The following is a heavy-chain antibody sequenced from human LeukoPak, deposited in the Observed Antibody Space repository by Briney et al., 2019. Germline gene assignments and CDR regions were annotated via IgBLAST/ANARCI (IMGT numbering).Heavy chain of an antibody. CDR1: GFTFSSYA. J-gene: IGHJ3*02. CDR3: AKVLRLGEFAFDI. Sequence: GGSLRLSCAASGFTFSSYAMSWVRQAPGKGLEWVSAISGSGGSTCYADSVKGRFTISRGNSKNTLYLQMNSLRAEDTAVYYCAKVLRLGEFAFDIWGQGTMVTVSS. V-gene: IGHV3-23*01. D-gene: IGHD3-16*01. CDR2: ISGSGGST.